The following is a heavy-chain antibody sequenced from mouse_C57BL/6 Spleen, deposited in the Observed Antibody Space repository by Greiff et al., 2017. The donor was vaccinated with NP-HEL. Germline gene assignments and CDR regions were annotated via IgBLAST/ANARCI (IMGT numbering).Heavy chain of an antibody. V-gene: IGHV1-42*01. CDR2: INPSTGGT. Sequence: EVKLQESGPELVKPGASVKISCKASGYSFTGYYMNWVKQSPEKSLEWIGEINPSTGGTTYNQKFKAKATLTVDKSSSTAYMQLKSLTSEDSAVYYCASLYDYDEGDYWGQGTTLTVSS. D-gene: IGHD2-4*01. J-gene: IGHJ2*01. CDR3: ASLYDYDEGDY. CDR1: GYSFTGYY.